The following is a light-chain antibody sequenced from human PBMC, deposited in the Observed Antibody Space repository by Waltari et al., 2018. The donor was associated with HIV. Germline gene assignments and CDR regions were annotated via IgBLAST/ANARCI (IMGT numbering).Light chain of an antibody. J-gene: IGLJ2*01. CDR1: SSNIGAGYD. Sequence: QSVLTQPPSVSGAPGQRVTISCTGSSSNIGAGYDVHWYQQLPETAPKLLIYANNTRASGVPDRFSGSKFGPSASLAITGLQAEDEANYYCQSYDSGLSGSVFGGGTKLTVL. V-gene: IGLV1-40*01. CDR3: QSYDSGLSGSV. CDR2: ANN.